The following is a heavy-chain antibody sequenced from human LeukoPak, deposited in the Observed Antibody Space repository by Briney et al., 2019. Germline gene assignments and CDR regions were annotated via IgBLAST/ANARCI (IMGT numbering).Heavy chain of an antibody. V-gene: IGHV3-7*01. CDR3: ARDPTFYDSSGYYDY. CDR2: IKQDGSEK. Sequence: PGGSLRLSCAASGFTFSSYAMSWVRQAPGKGLEWVANIKQDGSEKYYVDSVKGRFTISRDNAKNSLYLQMNSLRAEDTAVYYCARDPTFYDSSGYYDYWGQGTLVTVSS. D-gene: IGHD3-22*01. CDR1: GFTFSSYA. J-gene: IGHJ4*02.